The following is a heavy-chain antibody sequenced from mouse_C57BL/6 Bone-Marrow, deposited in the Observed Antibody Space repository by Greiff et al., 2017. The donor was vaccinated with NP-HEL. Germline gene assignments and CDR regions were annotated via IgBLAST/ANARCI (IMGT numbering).Heavy chain of an antibody. D-gene: IGHD2-1*01. Sequence: QVQLQQSGPELVKPGASVKISCKASGYAFSSSWMNWVKQRPGKGLEWIGRIYPGDGDTNYNGKFKGKATLTADKAYSTAYMHLSSLTSEDSAVDFCASEGYYGNHGWGTGTTLTVAS. CDR3: ASEGYYGNHG. CDR2: IYPGDGDT. V-gene: IGHV1-82*01. CDR1: GYAFSSSW. J-gene: IGHJ2*01.